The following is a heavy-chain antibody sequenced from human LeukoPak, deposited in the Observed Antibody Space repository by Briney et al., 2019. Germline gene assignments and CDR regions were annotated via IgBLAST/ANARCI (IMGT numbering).Heavy chain of an antibody. CDR2: IYTSGST. CDR3: ARHQWVPAFDI. D-gene: IGHD1-26*01. V-gene: IGHV4-61*02. Sequence: SQTLSLTCTVSGGSISSGSYYWSWIRQPAGKGLEWIGRIYTSGSTNYNPSLKSRVTISVDTSKNQFSLKLSSVTAADTAVYYCARHQWVPAFDIWGQGTMVTVSS. CDR1: GGSISSGSYY. J-gene: IGHJ3*02.